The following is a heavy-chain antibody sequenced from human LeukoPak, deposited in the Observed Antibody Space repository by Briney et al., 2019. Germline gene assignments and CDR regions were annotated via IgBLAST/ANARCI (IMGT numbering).Heavy chain of an antibody. D-gene: IGHD2-15*01. Sequence: ASVKVSCKASGGSFGSNAISWVRQAPGEGLEWMGGIIPMFGTPNYAQKFQGRLTITADESTSTIYMDLNSLRSEDTAVYYCAAPHCSGGSCRYYVAHWGQGTLVTVSS. CDR2: IIPMFGTP. J-gene: IGHJ4*02. V-gene: IGHV1-69*13. CDR1: GGSFGSNA. CDR3: AAPHCSGGSCRYYVAH.